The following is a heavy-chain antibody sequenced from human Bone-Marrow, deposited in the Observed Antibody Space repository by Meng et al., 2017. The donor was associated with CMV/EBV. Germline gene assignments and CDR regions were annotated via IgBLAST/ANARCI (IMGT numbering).Heavy chain of an antibody. CDR1: GGSFSGYY. V-gene: IGHV4-59*01. CDR2: IYYSGST. Sequence: GSLRLSCAVYGGSFSGYYWSWIRQPPGKGLEWIGYIYYSGSTNYNPSLKSRVTISVDTSKNQFSLKLSSVTAADTAVYYCARGLGTDAFDIWGQGTMVPVSS. D-gene: IGHD1-1*01. CDR3: ARGLGTDAFDI. J-gene: IGHJ3*02.